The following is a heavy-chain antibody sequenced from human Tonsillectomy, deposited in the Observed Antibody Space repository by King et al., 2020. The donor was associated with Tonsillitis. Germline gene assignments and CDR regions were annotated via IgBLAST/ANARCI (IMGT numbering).Heavy chain of an antibody. V-gene: IGHV1-2*02. CDR2: INPNSGAT. CDR1: GYTFTGYY. D-gene: IGHD1-1*01. J-gene: IGHJ6*02. CDR3: AREYTATTGDPLYDMDV. Sequence: VQLVESGAEVKKPGASVRVSCKASGYTFTGYYMHWVRQAPGQGLEWMGWINPNSGATTYAQKFQGRVTMTRDTSISTAYMELRRLRSDDTAVYYCAREYTATTGDPLYDMDVWGQGTTVTVSS.